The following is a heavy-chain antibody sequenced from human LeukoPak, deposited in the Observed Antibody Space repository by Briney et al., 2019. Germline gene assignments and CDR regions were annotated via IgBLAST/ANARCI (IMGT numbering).Heavy chain of an antibody. V-gene: IGHV5-51*01. D-gene: IGHD5-24*01. CDR1: GYSLTTYW. CDR3: ARRGEMATIPLDY. J-gene: IGHJ4*02. CDR2: IYPGDSHT. Sequence: GDSLKISCQASGYSLTTYWIGWVRQMPGKGLEWMGLIYPGDSHTTYSPSFQGQVTISADKSISTAYLQWSSLKASDTAMYYCARRGEMATIPLDYWGQGTLVTVSS.